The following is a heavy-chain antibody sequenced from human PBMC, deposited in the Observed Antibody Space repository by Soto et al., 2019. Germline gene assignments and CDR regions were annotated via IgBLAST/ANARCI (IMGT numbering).Heavy chain of an antibody. D-gene: IGHD5-18*01. CDR1: GGSITSGGYC. Sequence: QVQLQESGPGLVKPSQTLSLTCTVSGGSITSGGYCWSWIRQHPGKGLAWIGCISYGGSTSYNPSLKSRVTISVDTSKNQFSLKLTSVTAADTAVYYCSRGILVWGQGALITVSS. J-gene: IGHJ4*02. CDR3: SRGILV. CDR2: ISYGGST. V-gene: IGHV4-31*03.